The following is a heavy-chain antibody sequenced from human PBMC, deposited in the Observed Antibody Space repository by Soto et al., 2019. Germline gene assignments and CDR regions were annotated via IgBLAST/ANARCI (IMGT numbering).Heavy chain of an antibody. CDR3: ANPIGYSSSWYFDY. D-gene: IGHD6-13*01. V-gene: IGHV3-30*18. Sequence: GGSLRLSCAASGFTFSSYGMHWVRQAPGKGLEWVAVISYDGSNKYYADSVKGRFTISRDNSKNTLYLQMNSLRAEDTAVYYCANPIGYSSSWYFDYRGLGTLAPVST. CDR2: ISYDGSNK. CDR1: GFTFSSYG. J-gene: IGHJ4*02.